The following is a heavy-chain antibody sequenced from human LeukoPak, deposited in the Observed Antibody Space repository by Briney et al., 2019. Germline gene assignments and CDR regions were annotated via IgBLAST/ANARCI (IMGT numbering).Heavy chain of an antibody. CDR3: ARRMSGIAAAGIVRLNAFDI. J-gene: IGHJ3*02. V-gene: IGHV5-51*01. CDR2: IYPGDSDT. D-gene: IGHD6-13*01. Sequence: GESLKISCQGSGYSFTSYWIGWVRQVPGKGLEWMGIIYPGDSDTRYSPSFQGQVTISADKSISTAYLQWSSLKASDTAMYYCARRMSGIAAAGIVRLNAFDIWGQGTMVTVSS. CDR1: GYSFTSYW.